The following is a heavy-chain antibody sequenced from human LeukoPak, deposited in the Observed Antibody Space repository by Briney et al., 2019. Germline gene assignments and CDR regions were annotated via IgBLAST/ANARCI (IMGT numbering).Heavy chain of an antibody. D-gene: IGHD6-13*01. J-gene: IGHJ4*02. CDR2: IVVGSGNT. V-gene: IGHV1-58*01. Sequence: XTSSXXQWVRQARGQRLEWIGWIVVGSGNTNYAQKFQERVTITRDMSTSTAYMELSSLRSEDTAVYYCAAGERQQLAQGDYWGQGTLVTVSS. CDR1: XTSSX. CDR3: AAGERQQLAQGDY.